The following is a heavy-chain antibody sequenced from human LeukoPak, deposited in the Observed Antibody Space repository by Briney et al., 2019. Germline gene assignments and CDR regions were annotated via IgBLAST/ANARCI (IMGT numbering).Heavy chain of an antibody. D-gene: IGHD3-10*01. CDR3: ARLRGLLWFGELANDY. CDR1: GGSISSGSYY. V-gene: IGHV4-61*02. CDR2: IYTSGST. Sequence: SETLSLTCTVSGGSISSGSYYWSWIRQPAGKGLEWIGRIYTSGSTNYNPSPKSRVTISVDTSKNQFSLKLSSVTAADTAVYYCARLRGLLWFGELANDYWGQGTLVTVSS. J-gene: IGHJ4*02.